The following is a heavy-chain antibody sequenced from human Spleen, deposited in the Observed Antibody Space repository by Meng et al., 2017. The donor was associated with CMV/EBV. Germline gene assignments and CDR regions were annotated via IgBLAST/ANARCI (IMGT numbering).Heavy chain of an antibody. D-gene: IGHD3-10*01. CDR1: GFTCGSFA. Sequence: GGSLRLSCAASGFTCGSFAMHWVRQAPGKGLEWVAFIRFDDINKYYAESVKGRFTISRDNSKNTLYLQMNSLRAEDTAVHYCAKDIAMFRGLTITSLIDYWGQGTLVTVSS. CDR3: AKDIAMFRGLTITSLIDY. V-gene: IGHV3-30*02. CDR2: IRFDDINK. J-gene: IGHJ4*02.